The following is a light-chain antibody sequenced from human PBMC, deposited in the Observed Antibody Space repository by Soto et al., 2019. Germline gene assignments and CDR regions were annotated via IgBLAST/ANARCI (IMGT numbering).Light chain of an antibody. J-gene: IGKJ1*01. CDR1: QSISSN. CDR3: QQSDSTPRT. V-gene: IGKV1-39*01. Sequence: DIQMTQSPYSLSASVGDRVRITCRASQSISSNLNWYQQKPGKAPNVLIYGASNLHSGVPSRFSGSGSGTDFTHTISYLQSEDFATYYCQQSDSTPRTFGQGTKVDIK. CDR2: GAS.